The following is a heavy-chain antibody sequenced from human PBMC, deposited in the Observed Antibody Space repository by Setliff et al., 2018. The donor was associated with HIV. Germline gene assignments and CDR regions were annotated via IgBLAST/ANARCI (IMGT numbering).Heavy chain of an antibody. CDR2: IYHTGIT. CDR1: GGSVTSYY. J-gene: IGHJ4*02. D-gene: IGHD1-1*01. CDR3: ARGSWKDGAQGYFFDH. Sequence: SETLSLTCTVSGGSVTSYYWSWIRQSPEKGLEWIGYIYHTGITNYNPSLKSRLSTSIDTSKNQFSLSLRSVTAADTAVYYCARGSWKDGAQGYFFDHWGQGTLVTVTS. V-gene: IGHV4-59*02.